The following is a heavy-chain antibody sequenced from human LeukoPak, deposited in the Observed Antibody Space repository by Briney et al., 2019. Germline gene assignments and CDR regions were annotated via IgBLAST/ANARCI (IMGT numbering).Heavy chain of an antibody. CDR1: GGSISSSY. CDR3: AISPVDGMDV. CDR2: IDTSGST. J-gene: IGHJ6*02. V-gene: IGHV4-4*07. Sequence: SETLSLTCTVSGGSISSSYWSWIRQPAGKGLEWIGRIDTSGSTNDNPSLKSRVTMSVDTSKNQFSLKLSSVTAADTAVYYCAISPVDGMDVWGQGTTVTVSS.